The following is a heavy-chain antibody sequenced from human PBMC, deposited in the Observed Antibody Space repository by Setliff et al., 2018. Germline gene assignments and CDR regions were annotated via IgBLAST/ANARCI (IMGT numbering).Heavy chain of an antibody. V-gene: IGHV3-20*04. D-gene: IGHD1-1*01. CDR1: GFTFRDYG. J-gene: IGHJ4*01. Sequence: GGSLRLSCAASGFTFRDYGMNWVRQVPGKGLEWVSGTNWNGDDISYADSVRGRFTISRDNARNSLHLQMSDVRREDAAFYYCAKDYLSRWWNEPPLYFDDWGPGVLVTVSS. CDR3: AKDYLSRWWNEPPLYFDD. CDR2: TNWNGDDI.